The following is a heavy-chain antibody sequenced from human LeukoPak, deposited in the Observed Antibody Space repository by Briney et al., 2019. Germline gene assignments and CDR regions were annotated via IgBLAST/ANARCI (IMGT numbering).Heavy chain of an antibody. J-gene: IGHJ5*02. CDR2: INHSGST. CDR3: ARGLRYSYGSLGVWFDP. CDR1: GGSFSGYY. V-gene: IGHV4-34*01. Sequence: SETLSLTCAVYGGSFSGYYWSWTRQPPGKGLEWIGEINHSGSTNYNPSLKSRVTISVDTSKNQFSLKLSSVTAADTAVYYCARGLRYSYGSLGVWFDPWGQGTLVTVSS. D-gene: IGHD5-18*01.